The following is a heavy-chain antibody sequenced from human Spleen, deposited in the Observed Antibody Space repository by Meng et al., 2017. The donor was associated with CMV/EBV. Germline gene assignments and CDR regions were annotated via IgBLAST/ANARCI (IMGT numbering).Heavy chain of an antibody. CDR1: GYSFTSYW. V-gene: IGHV5-51*01. Sequence: SCKGSGYSFTSYWLGWVRQMPGKGLAWMGLIYPGDSDTRYSPSFQGQVTISADKSISTAYLQWSSLQASDTAMYFCAREAGGGPFDPWGQGTLVTVSS. CDR3: AREAGGGPFDP. CDR2: IYPGDSDT. D-gene: IGHD1-26*01. J-gene: IGHJ5*02.